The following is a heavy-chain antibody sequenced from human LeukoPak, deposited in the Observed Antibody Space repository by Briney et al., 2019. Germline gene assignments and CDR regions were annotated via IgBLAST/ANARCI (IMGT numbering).Heavy chain of an antibody. Sequence: SETLSLTCAVYGESFSGYYWSWIRQPPGKGLEWIGEINHSGSTNYNPSLKSRVTISVDTSKNQFSLKLISVTAADTAVYYCARADTDWFDPWGQGTLVTVSS. V-gene: IGHV4-34*01. D-gene: IGHD4-17*01. CDR3: ARADTDWFDP. J-gene: IGHJ5*02. CDR1: GESFSGYY. CDR2: INHSGST.